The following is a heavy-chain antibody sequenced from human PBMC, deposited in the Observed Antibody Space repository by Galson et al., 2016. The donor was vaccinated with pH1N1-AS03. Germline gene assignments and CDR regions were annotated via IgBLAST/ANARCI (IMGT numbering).Heavy chain of an antibody. V-gene: IGHV3-33*01. J-gene: IGHJ4*02. CDR2: IWNDGSLK. CDR1: GFTFRNFG. CDR3: VTGNQNYFDY. Sequence: SLRLSCAASGFTFRNFGMHWVRQAPGKGLEWVAVIWNDGSLKKYGDSVKGRFIISRDNSNNTVSLEMSSLRAEDTAVYYCVTGNQNYFDYWGQGTLVTVSS. D-gene: IGHD2-8*02.